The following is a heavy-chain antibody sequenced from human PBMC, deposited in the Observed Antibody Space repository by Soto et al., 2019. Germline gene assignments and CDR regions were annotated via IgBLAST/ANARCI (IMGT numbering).Heavy chain of an antibody. CDR2: HHSDST. CDR3: ATYSVGEGGRGY. CDR1: GGSMSGQH. J-gene: IGHJ4*02. Sequence: QVQLQESGPGLVKPSETLSLTCTVSGGSMSGQHWSWIRQPPGKGLEWIGHHSDSTNYNPSLKRRVTTSTDTSKTQFSLKLSSVTAADTAVYYCATYSVGEGGRGYWGQGTLVTVSS. D-gene: IGHD5-12*01. V-gene: IGHV4-4*09.